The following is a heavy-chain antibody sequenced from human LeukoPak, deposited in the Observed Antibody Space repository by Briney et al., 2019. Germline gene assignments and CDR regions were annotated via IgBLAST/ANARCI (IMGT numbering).Heavy chain of an antibody. J-gene: IGHJ4*02. CDR2: ISSSSSYI. D-gene: IGHD6-19*01. CDR1: GFTFSSYS. CDR3: AKVDSSGWYRSAQGYFDY. V-gene: IGHV3-21*01. Sequence: GGSLRLSCAASGFTFSSYSMNWVRQAPGKGLEWVSSISSSSSYIYYADSVKGRFTISRDNAKNSLYLQMNSLRAEDTAVYYCAKVDSSGWYRSAQGYFDYWGQGTLVTVSS.